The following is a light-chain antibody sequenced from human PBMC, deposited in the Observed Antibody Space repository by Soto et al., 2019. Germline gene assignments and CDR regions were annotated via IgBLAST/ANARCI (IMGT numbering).Light chain of an antibody. V-gene: IGLV2-23*01. CDR2: EAN. J-gene: IGLJ1*01. CDR1: NSDVGSYNL. CDR3: CSYAGSGTYV. Sequence: QSALTQPASVSGSPGQSVTISCTGTNSDVGSYNLVSWYQQHPGEAPKLMIYEANKRPSGISSRFSGSKSGNTASLTIFGLQDEDEADYYCCSYAGSGTYVFGIGTKLTVL.